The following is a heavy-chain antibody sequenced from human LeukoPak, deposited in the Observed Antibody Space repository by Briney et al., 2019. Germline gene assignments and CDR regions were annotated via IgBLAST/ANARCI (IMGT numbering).Heavy chain of an antibody. Sequence: ASVKVSCKASGYTFTNYDINWVRQAPGQGLEWMGWINPNSGGTNYAQKLQGRVTMTTDTSTSTAYMELRSLRSDDTAVYYCARHSETLSEWELPGAFDYWGQGTLVTVSS. CDR3: ARHSETLSEWELPGAFDY. D-gene: IGHD1-26*01. CDR2: INPNSGGT. J-gene: IGHJ4*02. CDR1: GYTFTNYD. V-gene: IGHV1-18*01.